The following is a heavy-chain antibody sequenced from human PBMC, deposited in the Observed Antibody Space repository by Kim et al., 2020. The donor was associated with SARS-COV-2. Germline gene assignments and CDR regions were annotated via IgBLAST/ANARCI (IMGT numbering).Heavy chain of an antibody. CDR1: GFTFSSYA. CDR2: IWFDGRNN. CDR3: AVEGTASYTSGTLADAE. V-gene: IGHV3-30*04. D-gene: IGHD3-10*01. J-gene: IGHJ1*01. Sequence: GGSLRLSCAASGFTFSSYAMHCARLAPGKGLEWVAVIWFDGRNNYYADSGKGRLSIYRDNSKNTLYMQMNRLRTADTAVYYCAVEGTASYTSGTLADAE.